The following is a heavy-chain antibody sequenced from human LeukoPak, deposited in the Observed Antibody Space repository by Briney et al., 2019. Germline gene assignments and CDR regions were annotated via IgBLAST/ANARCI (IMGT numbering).Heavy chain of an antibody. Sequence: GGSLRLSCAASGFTFSTYGIHWDRQAPGKGLEWVAVISYDGSNKYYADSVKGRFTISRDNSKNTLYLQMNSLRAEDTAVYYCAKDRGSIAAGGSDYWGQGTLVTVSS. J-gene: IGHJ4*02. D-gene: IGHD6-13*01. V-gene: IGHV3-30*18. CDR3: AKDRGSIAAGGSDY. CDR1: GFTFSTYG. CDR2: ISYDGSNK.